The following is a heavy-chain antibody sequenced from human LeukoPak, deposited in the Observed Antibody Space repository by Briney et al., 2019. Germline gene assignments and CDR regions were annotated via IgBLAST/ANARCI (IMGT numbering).Heavy chain of an antibody. Sequence: ASVKVSCKASGGTFCSYAISWVRQAPGQGLEWMGGIIPIFGTANYAQKFQGRVTITTDESTSTAYMELSSLRSEDTAVYYCARDGTTGTTVAFDIWGQGTMVTVSS. CDR1: GGTFCSYA. CDR3: ARDGTTGTTVAFDI. D-gene: IGHD1-1*01. CDR2: IIPIFGTA. V-gene: IGHV1-69*05. J-gene: IGHJ3*02.